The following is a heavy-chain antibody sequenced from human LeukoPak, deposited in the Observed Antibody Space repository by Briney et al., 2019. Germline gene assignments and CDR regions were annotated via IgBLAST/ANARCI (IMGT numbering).Heavy chain of an antibody. CDR1: GFTFSAYW. CDR3: ARDLDWLLFDY. J-gene: IGHJ4*02. Sequence: PGGSLRLSCAASGFTFSAYWMHWVRQAPGKGLVWVSRVKYDGSTTTYADSVKGRFTISRDNAKNILYLQMNSLRVEDTAVYYCARDLDWLLFDYWGQGIPVTVSS. CDR2: VKYDGSTT. V-gene: IGHV3-74*01. D-gene: IGHD3-9*01.